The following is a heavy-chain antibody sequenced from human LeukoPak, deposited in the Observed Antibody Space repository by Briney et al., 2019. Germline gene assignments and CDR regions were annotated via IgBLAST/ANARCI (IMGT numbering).Heavy chain of an antibody. CDR2: IMKDGGEK. Sequence: PGGSLRLSCGTSGFTFTNYWMSWVRQTPGRGLEWVASIMKDGGEKYYADFVRGRFSISRDNAKNSVYLQMNSLRVEDTAVYYCARGSHFFYDNTGYSRDFWDQGSLVTVSS. CDR1: GFTFTNYW. V-gene: IGHV3-7*01. D-gene: IGHD3-22*01. CDR3: ARGSHFFYDNTGYSRDF. J-gene: IGHJ4*02.